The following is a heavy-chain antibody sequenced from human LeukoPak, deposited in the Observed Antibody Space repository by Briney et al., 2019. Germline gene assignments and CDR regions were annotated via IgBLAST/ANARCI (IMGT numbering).Heavy chain of an antibody. D-gene: IGHD2-21*02. CDR2: INPNSGGT. J-gene: IGHJ4*02. CDR3: ARASGGDWSLDY. Sequence: ASVKVSCKASGYTFTSYGISWVRQAPGQGLEWMGWINPNSGGTNYAQKFQGRVTMTRDTSISTAYMELSRLRSDDTAVYYCARASGGDWSLDYWGQGTLVTVSS. V-gene: IGHV1-2*02. CDR1: GYTFTSYG.